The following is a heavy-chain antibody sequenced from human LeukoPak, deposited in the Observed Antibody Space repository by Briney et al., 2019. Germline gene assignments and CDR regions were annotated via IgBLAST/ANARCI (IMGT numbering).Heavy chain of an antibody. J-gene: IGHJ3*02. V-gene: IGHV4-39*01. CDR3: ARHLTVYCTNGVCSDAFDI. D-gene: IGHD2-8*01. CDR2: IYYSGST. CDR1: GGSISSSSYY. Sequence: PSETLSLTCTVSGGSISSSSYYWGWIRQPPGKGLEWIGSIYYSGSTYYNPSLKSRVTISVDTSKNQFSLKLSSVTAADTAVYYCARHLTVYCTNGVCSDAFDIWGQGTMVTVSS.